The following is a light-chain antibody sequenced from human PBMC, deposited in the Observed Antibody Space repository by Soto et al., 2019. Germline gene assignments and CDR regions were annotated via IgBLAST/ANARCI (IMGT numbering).Light chain of an antibody. CDR2: DAS. Sequence: EIVLTQSPATLSLSPGERATLSCRASQSVSSSLAWYQQQPGQAPRLLIYDASNRATGIPARFSGSGSGTEFTLTISSLEPEDFAVYYCQQRSNWPPFTFGPGTKVDIK. CDR1: QSVSSS. V-gene: IGKV3-11*01. CDR3: QQRSNWPPFT. J-gene: IGKJ3*01.